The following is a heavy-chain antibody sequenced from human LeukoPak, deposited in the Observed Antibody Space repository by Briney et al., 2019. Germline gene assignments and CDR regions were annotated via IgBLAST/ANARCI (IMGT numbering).Heavy chain of an antibody. V-gene: IGHV4-38-2*02. J-gene: IGHJ4*02. D-gene: IGHD5-18*01. Sequence: SETLSLTCTVSGSSIRSGYYWGWIRQPPGQGLEWIGSIYHSGSTYYNPSLKRRVTISVDTSKNQFSLKLSSVTAADTAVYYCAREEDSYGYFDFDYWGQGTLVTVSS. CDR1: GSSIRSGYY. CDR2: IYHSGST. CDR3: AREEDSYGYFDFDY.